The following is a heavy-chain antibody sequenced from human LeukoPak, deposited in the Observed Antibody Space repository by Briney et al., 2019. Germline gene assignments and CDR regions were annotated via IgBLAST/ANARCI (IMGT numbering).Heavy chain of an antibody. CDR3: ARREGDYYGSGSYYEP. CDR2: IYPGDSDT. D-gene: IGHD3-10*01. J-gene: IGHJ5*02. V-gene: IGHV5-51*01. CDR1: GSIFTSYW. Sequence: HGASLQISCKGSGSIFTSYWSGWGRPLAGKVLELMGIIYPGDSDTRYSPSFQGQVTISADKSISTAYLQWSSLKASETAMYYCARREGDYYGSGSYYEPWGQGTLVTVSS.